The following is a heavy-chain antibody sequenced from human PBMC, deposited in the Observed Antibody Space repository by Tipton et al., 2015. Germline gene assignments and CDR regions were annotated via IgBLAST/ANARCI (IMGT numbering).Heavy chain of an antibody. CDR3: TTTQGY. V-gene: IGHV4-34*01. J-gene: IGHJ4*02. Sequence: TLSLTCAVYGGSFSGYYWNWIRQPPGKCPEWIGEINHSGRPNYTPSLKSRVTISVDTSKHQFSLNLSSVTAADTAVYYCTTTQGYWGQGILVTVSS. D-gene: IGHD2-15*01. CDR2: INHSGRP. CDR1: GGSFSGYY.